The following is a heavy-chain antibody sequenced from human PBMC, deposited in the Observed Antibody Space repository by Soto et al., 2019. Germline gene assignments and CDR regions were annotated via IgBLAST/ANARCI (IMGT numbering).Heavy chain of an antibody. D-gene: IGHD3-22*01. CDR2: IYYTGTT. J-gene: IGHJ5*02. V-gene: IGHV4-59*08. CDR1: GGSISAYY. Sequence: SSETLSLTCSVSGGSISAYYWSWIRQPPGQGLEWIGYIYYTGTTSYSPSLKSRVTISIDGSKNQISLKLSSVTAGDTAFYYCARLGGYYHSLDTWGQGTLVTVSS. CDR3: ARLGGYYHSLDT.